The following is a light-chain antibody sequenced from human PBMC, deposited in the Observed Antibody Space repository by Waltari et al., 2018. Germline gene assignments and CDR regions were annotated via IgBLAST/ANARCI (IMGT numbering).Light chain of an antibody. CDR1: SSDVGSYNL. CDR3: CSYAGSSTHVV. CDR2: EGS. V-gene: IGLV2-23*01. J-gene: IGLJ2*01. Sequence: QSALTQPASVSGSPGQSITISCTGTSSDVGSYNLVSWYQQHPGKAPNLMIYEGSKRPSGVSNRFSGSKSGNTASLTFSGLQAEDEADYYCCSYAGSSTHVVFGGGTKLTVL.